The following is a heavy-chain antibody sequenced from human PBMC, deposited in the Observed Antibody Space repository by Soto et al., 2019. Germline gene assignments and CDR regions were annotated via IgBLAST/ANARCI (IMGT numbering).Heavy chain of an antibody. CDR3: ASRYYYDSSGYSP. J-gene: IGHJ5*02. CDR2: IYYSGST. Sequence: KTSETLSLTCTVSGGSISSGDYYWSWIRQPPGKGLEWIGYIYYSGSTYYNPSLKSRVTISVDTSKNQFSLKLSSVTAADTAVYYCASRYYYDSSGYSPWGQGTLVTVSS. V-gene: IGHV4-30-4*01. CDR1: GGSISSGDYY. D-gene: IGHD3-22*01.